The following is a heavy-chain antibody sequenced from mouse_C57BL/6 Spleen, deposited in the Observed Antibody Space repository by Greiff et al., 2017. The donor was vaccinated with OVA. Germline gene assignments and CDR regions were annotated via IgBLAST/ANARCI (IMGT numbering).Heavy chain of an antibody. CDR2: IDPENGDT. CDR1: GFNIKDDY. D-gene: IGHD2-1*01. J-gene: IGHJ2*01. V-gene: IGHV14-4*01. CDR3: TMTGMGNRDY. Sequence: EVQLQQSGAELVRPGASVKLSCTASGFNIKDDYMHWVKQRPEQGLEWIGWIDPENGDTEYASKFQGKATITADTSSNTAYLQLSSLTSEDTAVYYCTMTGMGNRDYWGQGTTLTVSS.